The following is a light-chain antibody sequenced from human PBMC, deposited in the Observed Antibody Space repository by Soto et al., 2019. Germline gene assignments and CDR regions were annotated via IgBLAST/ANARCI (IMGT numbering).Light chain of an antibody. V-gene: IGLV2-8*01. J-gene: IGLJ1*01. Sequence: QSALAQPPSASGSPGQSVTISCTGTSSDVGDNYVSWYQQHLGKAPKLFIYEVTLRPSGVPDRFSGSKSGTTASLTVSGLQADDEADYYCSAYAGSNTVVFGTGTKLTVL. CDR3: SAYAGSNTVV. CDR2: EVT. CDR1: SSDVGDNY.